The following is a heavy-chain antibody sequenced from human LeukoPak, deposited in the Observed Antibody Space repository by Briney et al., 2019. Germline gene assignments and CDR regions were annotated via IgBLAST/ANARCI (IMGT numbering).Heavy chain of an antibody. J-gene: IGHJ4*02. CDR1: GFTFGDYA. D-gene: IGHD3-3*01. V-gene: IGHV3-49*05. Sequence: KPGGSLRLSCTASGFTFGDYAMSRFRQAPGKGLEWVGFIRSKAYGGTTEYAASVKGRFTISRDDSKSIAYLQMNSLKTEDTAVYYCTSEYDFWSGYYGDFDYWGQGTLVTVSS. CDR3: TSEYDFWSGYYGDFDY. CDR2: IRSKAYGGTT.